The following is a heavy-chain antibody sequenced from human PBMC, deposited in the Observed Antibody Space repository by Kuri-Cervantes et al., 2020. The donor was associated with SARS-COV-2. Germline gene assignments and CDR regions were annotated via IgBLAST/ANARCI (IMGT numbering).Heavy chain of an antibody. CDR1: GFTFSSYG. CDR2: IWYDGSNK. Sequence: GGSLRLTCAASGFTFSSYGMHWVRQAPGKGLEWVAVIWYDGSNKYYADSVKGRFTISRDNSKNTLYLQMNSLRAEDTAVYYCARDGDFWSGYYKNWFDPWGQGTLVTVSS. D-gene: IGHD3-3*01. J-gene: IGHJ5*02. V-gene: IGHV3-33*01. CDR3: ARDGDFWSGYYKNWFDP.